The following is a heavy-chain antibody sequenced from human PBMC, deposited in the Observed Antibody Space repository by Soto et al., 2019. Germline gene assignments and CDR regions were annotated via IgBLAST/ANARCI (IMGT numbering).Heavy chain of an antibody. CDR3: AIVVVPAAMFPSYYYYYMDV. V-gene: IGHV4-39*01. CDR2: IYYSGST. CDR1: GGSISSSSYY. D-gene: IGHD2-2*01. Sequence: ETLSLTCTVSGGSISSSSYYWGWIRQPPGKGLEWIGSIYYSGSTYYNPSLKSRVTISVDTSKNQFSLKLSSVTAADTAVYYCAIVVVPAAMFPSYYYYYMDVWDKGTTVTVSS. J-gene: IGHJ6*03.